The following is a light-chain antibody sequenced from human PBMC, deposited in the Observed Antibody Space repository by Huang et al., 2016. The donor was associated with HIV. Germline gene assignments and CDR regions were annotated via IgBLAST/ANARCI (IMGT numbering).Light chain of an antibody. CDR2: GAS. J-gene: IGKJ2*01. CDR3: HQSYSMPDT. Sequence: DIQMTQSPSSLSASVGDRVTITCRASQRITTYLNWYQQNPGKAPKILIYGASSLQRGVPSRFSGSGSGTEFTLTIRSLQPEDFATYYCHQSYSMPDTFGQGTRVDI. V-gene: IGKV1-39*01. CDR1: QRITTY.